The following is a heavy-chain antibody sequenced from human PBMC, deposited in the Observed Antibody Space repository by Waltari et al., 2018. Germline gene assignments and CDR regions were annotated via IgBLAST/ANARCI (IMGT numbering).Heavy chain of an antibody. J-gene: IGHJ4*02. Sequence: QVQLVQSGAEVKKPGSSVKVSCKASGGTFSSYAISWVRQAPGQGLEWMGGIIPIFGTANYAQKFQGRVTITADESTSTAYMKLSSLRSEDTAVYYCARGRYSYGPRPSGDFDYWGQGTLVTVSS. V-gene: IGHV1-69*01. CDR1: GGTFSSYA. CDR2: IIPIFGTA. D-gene: IGHD5-18*01. CDR3: ARGRYSYGPRPSGDFDY.